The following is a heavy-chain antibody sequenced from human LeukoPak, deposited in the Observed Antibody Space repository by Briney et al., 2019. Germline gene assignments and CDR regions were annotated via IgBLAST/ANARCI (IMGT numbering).Heavy chain of an antibody. CDR3: ARRVIYGDYRRGVVDD. Sequence: SSETQSLTCAVYGGSFSGYYWSWIRQPPGKGLEWIGEINHSGSTNYNPSLKSRVTISVDTSKNQFSLKLSSVTAADTAVYYCARRVIYGDYRRGVVDDWGQGTLVTVSS. CDR2: INHSGST. D-gene: IGHD4-17*01. V-gene: IGHV4-34*01. CDR1: GGSFSGYY. J-gene: IGHJ4*02.